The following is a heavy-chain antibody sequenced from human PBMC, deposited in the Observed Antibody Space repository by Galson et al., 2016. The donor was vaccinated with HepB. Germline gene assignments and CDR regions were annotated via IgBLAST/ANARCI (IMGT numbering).Heavy chain of an antibody. CDR1: GYTFTYYY. D-gene: IGHD2-2*01. CDR3: ARGGEPHVRYCSSASCYNDY. Sequence: SVKVSCKASGYTFTYYYMHWVRQAPGQGLEWMGIINPSGGSTTYAQKFQGRVTMTRDTSTSTVYMELSSLRSEDTAVYYCARGGEPHVRYCSSASCYNDYWGQGTLVTVSS. CDR2: INPSGGST. V-gene: IGHV1-46*01. J-gene: IGHJ4*02.